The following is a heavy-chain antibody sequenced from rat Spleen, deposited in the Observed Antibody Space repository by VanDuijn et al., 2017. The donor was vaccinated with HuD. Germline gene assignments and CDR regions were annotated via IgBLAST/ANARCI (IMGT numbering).Heavy chain of an antibody. CDR2: MNYNGDT. D-gene: IGHD3-1*01. CDR1: GFSLSRHG. V-gene: IGHV2-63*01. Sequence: QVHLKESGPGRVQPSQTLSLTCTVSGFSLSRHGVIWVRQPPGKGLEWMGRMNYNGDTSYNSALKSRLSISRDTSKNQVFLKMNSLQTDDTGTYYCTIHPRYWGQGVMVTVSS. CDR3: TIHPRY. J-gene: IGHJ2*01.